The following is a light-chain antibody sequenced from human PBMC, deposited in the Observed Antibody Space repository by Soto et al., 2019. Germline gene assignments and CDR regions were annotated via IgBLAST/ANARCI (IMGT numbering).Light chain of an antibody. V-gene: IGLV2-23*01. CDR3: CSYAGSSTGVV. Sequence: QSVLTQPASVSGSPGQSITLSCTGTSSDVGSYNLVSWYQQHPGKAPKLMIYEGSKRPSGVSNRFSGSKSGNTASLTISGLQAEDEADYYCCSYAGSSTGVVFGGGTKLTVL. CDR2: EGS. J-gene: IGLJ2*01. CDR1: SSDVGSYNL.